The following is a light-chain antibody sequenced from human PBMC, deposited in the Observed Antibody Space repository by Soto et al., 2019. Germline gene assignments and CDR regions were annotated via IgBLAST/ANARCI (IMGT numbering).Light chain of an antibody. CDR1: QTIISSY. CDR3: QQYGRSLFT. Sequence: EVVLTHSPGTLSLSPGETVTLSCRASQTIISSYLAWYQQKPGQAPRLLIYGASSRATGIPDRFSGSGSGTDFTLTISGLEPEDSAVYYCQQYGRSLFTFGHGTRLEIK. CDR2: GAS. V-gene: IGKV3-20*01. J-gene: IGKJ5*01.